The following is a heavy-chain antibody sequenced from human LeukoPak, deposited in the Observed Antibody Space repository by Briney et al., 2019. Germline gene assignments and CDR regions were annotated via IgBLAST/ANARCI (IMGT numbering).Heavy chain of an antibody. V-gene: IGHV1-8*01. CDR1: GYTFTSYD. CDR2: MNPNSGNT. D-gene: IGHD3-3*01. CDR3: ARVGYDFWSGYYNSGDAFDI. J-gene: IGHJ3*02. Sequence: ASVKVSCKASGYTFTSYDINWVRQATGQGLEWMGWMNPNSGNTGYAQKFQGGVTMTRNTSISTAYMELSSLRSEDTAVYYCARVGYDFWSGYYNSGDAFDIWGQGTMVTVSS.